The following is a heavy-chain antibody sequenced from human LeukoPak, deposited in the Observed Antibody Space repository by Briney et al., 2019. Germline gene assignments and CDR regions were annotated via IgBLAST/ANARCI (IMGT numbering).Heavy chain of an antibody. CDR3: ATNLKY. CDR2: IRSSSSII. D-gene: IGHD2-8*01. CDR1: GLTFNGYS. V-gene: IGHV3-48*01. Sequence: GGSLRLSCAASGLTFNGYSMNWVRRAPGKGLEWVSYIRSSSSIIYYADSVKGRFTISRDNAKNSLYLQMSSLRAEDTAVYYCATNLKYWGQGTLVTVSS. J-gene: IGHJ4*02.